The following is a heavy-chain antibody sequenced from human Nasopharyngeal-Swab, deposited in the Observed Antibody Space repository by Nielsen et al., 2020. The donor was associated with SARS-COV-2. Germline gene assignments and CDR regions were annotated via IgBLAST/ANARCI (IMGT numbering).Heavy chain of an antibody. D-gene: IGHD6-13*01. CDR3: ARRVPPFSSSWYQRYYYYYMDV. V-gene: IGHV1-8*01. J-gene: IGHJ6*03. CDR2: MNPNSGNT. Sequence: WVRQAPEQGLEWMGWMNPNSGNTGYAQKFQGRVTMTRNTSISTAYMELSSLRSEDTAVYYCARRVPPFSSSWYQRYYYYYMDVWGKGTTVTVSS.